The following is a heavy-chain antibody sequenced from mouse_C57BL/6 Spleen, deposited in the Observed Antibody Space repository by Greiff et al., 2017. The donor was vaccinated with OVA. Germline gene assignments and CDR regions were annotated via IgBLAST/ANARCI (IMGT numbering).Heavy chain of an antibody. CDR2: ISDGGSYT. J-gene: IGHJ4*01. CDR3: AREYYYGSSYNAMDY. V-gene: IGHV5-4*01. Sequence: EVMLVESGGGLVKPGGSLKLSCAASGFTFSSYAMSWVRQTPEKRLEWVATISDGGSYTYYPDNVKGRFTISRDNAKNKLYLQMSHLKSEDTAMYYCAREYYYGSSYNAMDYWGQGTSVTVSS. D-gene: IGHD1-1*01. CDR1: GFTFSSYA.